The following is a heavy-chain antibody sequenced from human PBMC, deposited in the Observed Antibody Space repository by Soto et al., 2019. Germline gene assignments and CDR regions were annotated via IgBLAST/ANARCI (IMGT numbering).Heavy chain of an antibody. D-gene: IGHD3-16*01. CDR3: ARGDSPYVWFNEF. CDR2: IIPVFDTP. J-gene: IGHJ4*02. V-gene: IGHV1-69*01. CDR1: GGLFSSYA. Sequence: QAQLVQSGAEVKKPGSSVKVSCKDSGGLFSSYAISWVRQAPGQGLEWMGGIIPVFDTPYYAQKFQGRVTITADESTNTAYLESSSLRSDDTAMYYCARGDSPYVWFNEFWGQGSRVTVSS.